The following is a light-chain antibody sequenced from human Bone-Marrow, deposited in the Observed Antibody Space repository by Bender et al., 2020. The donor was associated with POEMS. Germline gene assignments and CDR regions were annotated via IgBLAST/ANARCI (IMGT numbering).Light chain of an antibody. CDR2: DVI. V-gene: IGLV2-11*01. Sequence: QSALTQPRSVSGSPGQSVTISCTGTSSDVRDYNYVSWYQYHPGKAPKLIIYDVIYRPSGVSGRFSGSRSGNTASLTISGVQAEDEADYYCCSYTTANTYVFGPGTKVTVL. CDR3: CSYTTANTYV. J-gene: IGLJ1*01. CDR1: SSDVRDYNY.